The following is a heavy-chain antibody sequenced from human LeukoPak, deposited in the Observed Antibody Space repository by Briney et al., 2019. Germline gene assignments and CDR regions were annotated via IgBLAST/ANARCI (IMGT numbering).Heavy chain of an antibody. CDR1: GFIFSDYY. CDR3: ARRERDFDFHI. CDR2: ISSSGSSI. D-gene: IGHD3-9*01. J-gene: IGHJ3*02. V-gene: IGHV3-11*01. Sequence: PGGSLRLSCAASGFIFSDYYMSWIRQAPGKGLEWVSYISSSGSSIYYADSVKGRFTISRDNAKNALFLQMNSLRPEDTAVYYCARRERDFDFHIWGQGTMVTVSS.